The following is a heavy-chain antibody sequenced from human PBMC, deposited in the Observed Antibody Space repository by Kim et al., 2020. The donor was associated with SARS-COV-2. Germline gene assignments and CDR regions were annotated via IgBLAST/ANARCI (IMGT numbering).Heavy chain of an antibody. J-gene: IGHJ4*02. CDR1: GFTFSSYG. D-gene: IGHD5-12*01. Sequence: GGSLRLSCAASGFTFSSYGMHWVRQAPGKGLEWVAVISYDGSNKYYADSVKGRFTISRDNSKNTLYLQMNSLRAEDTAVYYCAKDGYSGYDYYFDYWGQG. CDR2: ISYDGSNK. V-gene: IGHV3-30*18. CDR3: AKDGYSGYDYYFDY.